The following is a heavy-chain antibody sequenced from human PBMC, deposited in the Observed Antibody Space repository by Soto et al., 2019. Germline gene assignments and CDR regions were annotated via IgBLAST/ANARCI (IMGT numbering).Heavy chain of an antibody. CDR3: ARDMGRGYSYGFYY. J-gene: IGHJ4*02. CDR2: ISGSGGST. D-gene: IGHD5-18*01. CDR1: GFTFSSYA. V-gene: IGHV3-23*01. Sequence: GSLRLSCAASGFTFSSYAMSWVRQAPGKGLEWVSAISGSGGSTYYADSVKGRFTISRDNSKNTLYLQMNSLRAEDTAVYYCARDMGRGYSYGFYYWGQGTLVTVSS.